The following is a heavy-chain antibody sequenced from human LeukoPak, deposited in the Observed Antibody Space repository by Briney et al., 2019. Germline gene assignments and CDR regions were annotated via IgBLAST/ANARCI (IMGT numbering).Heavy chain of an antibody. CDR2: INPNSGGT. CDR3: ATYDFWSGSPSFDY. V-gene: IGHV1-2*02. D-gene: IGHD3-3*01. J-gene: IGHJ4*02. CDR1: GYTFTGYY. Sequence: ASVKVSCKASGYTFTGYYMHWVRPAPGQGVEWMGWINPNSGGTNYAQKFQGRVTMTRDTSISTAYMELSRLRSDDTAVYYCATYDFWSGSPSFDYWGQGTLVTVSS.